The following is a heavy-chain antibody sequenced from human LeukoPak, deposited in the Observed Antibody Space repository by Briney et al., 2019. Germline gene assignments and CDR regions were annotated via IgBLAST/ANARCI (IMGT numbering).Heavy chain of an antibody. CDR1: GYTFTGYY. CDR3: ARSTQGYCSSTSCYPYAFDI. CDR2: INPNSGGT. J-gene: IGHJ3*02. D-gene: IGHD2-2*01. Sequence: ASVKVSCKASGYTFTGYYMHWVRQAPGQGLEWMGRINPNSGGTNYAQKFQGRVTMTRDTSISTAYMELSRLRSDDTAVYYCARSTQGYCSSTSCYPYAFDIWGQGTMVTVSS. V-gene: IGHV1-2*06.